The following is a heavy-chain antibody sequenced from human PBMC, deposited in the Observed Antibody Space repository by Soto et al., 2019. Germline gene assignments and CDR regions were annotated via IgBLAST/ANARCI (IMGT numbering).Heavy chain of an antibody. V-gene: IGHV4-59*11. J-gene: IGHJ4*02. D-gene: IGHD3-10*01. CDR3: AISSMVPVDYFDF. CDR2: IYDSGST. Sequence: PSETLSLTGSVSGDSLNNHYWPWIRQPPGKGLEWIGNIYDSGSTNYSPALKSRVSMSVDTSKNLFSLKMNSVTAADTAVYYCAISSMVPVDYFDFWGQGTVVT. CDR1: GDSLNNHY.